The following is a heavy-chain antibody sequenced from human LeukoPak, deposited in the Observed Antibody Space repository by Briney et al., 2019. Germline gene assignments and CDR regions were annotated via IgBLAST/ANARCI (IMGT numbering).Heavy chain of an antibody. Sequence: SETLSLTCTVSGGSISSYYWNWIRQPPGKGLEWIGYIYDSGSTTYNPSLKSRVTISVDTSKNQFSLKLSSVTAADTAVYYCVTKTSSAWFFDYWGQGTLVTVSS. V-gene: IGHV4-59*01. CDR2: IYDSGST. CDR3: VTKTSSAWFFDY. CDR1: GGSISSYY. D-gene: IGHD6-25*01. J-gene: IGHJ4*02.